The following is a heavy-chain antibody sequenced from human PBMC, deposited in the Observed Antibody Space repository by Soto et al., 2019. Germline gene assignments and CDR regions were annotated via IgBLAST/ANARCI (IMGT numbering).Heavy chain of an antibody. CDR3: ARDGGGYYYGMDV. Sequence: SETLSLTCIVSGGSISSYYWSWIRQPPGKGLEWIGYIYYSGSTNYNPSLKSRVTISVDTSKNQFSLKLSSVTAADTAVYYCARDGGGYYYGMDVWGQGTTVTVSS. D-gene: IGHD3-16*01. J-gene: IGHJ6*02. CDR1: GGSISSYY. CDR2: IYYSGST. V-gene: IGHV4-59*01.